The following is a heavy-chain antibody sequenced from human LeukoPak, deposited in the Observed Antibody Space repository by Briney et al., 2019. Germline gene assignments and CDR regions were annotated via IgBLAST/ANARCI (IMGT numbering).Heavy chain of an antibody. V-gene: IGHV1-18*01. CDR1: GYTFTSYG. Sequence: ASVKVSCKASGYTFTSYGISWVRQAPGQGLEWMGWISAYNGNTNYAQKLQGRVTMTTDTSTSTAYMELRSLRSDDTAVYYCARDATYCTNGVCIYYFDYWGQGTLVPVSS. CDR3: ARDATYCTNGVCIYYFDY. CDR2: ISAYNGNT. D-gene: IGHD2-8*01. J-gene: IGHJ4*02.